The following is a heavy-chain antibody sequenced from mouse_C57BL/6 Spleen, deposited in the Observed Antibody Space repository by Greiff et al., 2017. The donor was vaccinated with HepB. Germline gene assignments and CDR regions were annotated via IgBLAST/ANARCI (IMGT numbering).Heavy chain of an antibody. Sequence: EVHLVESGGGLVKPGGSLKLSCAASGFTFSSYAMSWVRQTPEKRLEWVATISDGGSYTYYPDNVKGRFTISRDNAKNNLYLQMSHLKSEDTAMYYCARGGTVATRYFDYWGQGTTLTVSS. CDR3: ARGGTVATRYFDY. J-gene: IGHJ2*01. CDR1: GFTFSSYA. CDR2: ISDGGSYT. D-gene: IGHD1-1*02. V-gene: IGHV5-4*01.